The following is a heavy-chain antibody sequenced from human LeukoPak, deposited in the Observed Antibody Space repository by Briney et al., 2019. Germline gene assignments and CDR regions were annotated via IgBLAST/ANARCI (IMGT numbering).Heavy chain of an antibody. CDR2: ISYDGSNK. V-gene: IGHV3-30-3*01. D-gene: IGHD6-13*01. CDR3: ARDVVGSSNNGMDV. J-gene: IGHJ6*02. Sequence: GGSLRLSCAASGFTFSSYAMHWVRQAPGKGLEWVAVISYDGSNKYYADSVKGRFTISRDNSKNTLYLQMNSLRVEDTAVYYCARDVVGSSNNGMDVWGQGTTVTVSS. CDR1: GFTFSSYA.